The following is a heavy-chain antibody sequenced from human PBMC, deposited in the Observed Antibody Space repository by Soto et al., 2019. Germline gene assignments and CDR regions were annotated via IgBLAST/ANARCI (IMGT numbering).Heavy chain of an antibody. V-gene: IGHV1-69*02. D-gene: IGHD3-10*01. J-gene: IGHJ4*02. CDR3: ATSYGSGYRAFDY. Sequence: QVQLVQSGAEVKRPGSSVKVSCKASGDTFAFHSINWVRQAPGLGLEWMGRINPILSMSNYAQRFQGRVTMPADKSTSTAYMVMSSLRSEDTAIYYCATSYGSGYRAFDYWGQGALVTVSS. CDR1: GDTFAFHS. CDR2: INPILSMS.